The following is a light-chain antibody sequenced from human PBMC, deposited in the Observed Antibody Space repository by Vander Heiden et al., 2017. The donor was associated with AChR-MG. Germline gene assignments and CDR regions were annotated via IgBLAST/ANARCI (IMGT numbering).Light chain of an antibody. J-gene: IGLJ2*01. Sequence: QSALTQPASVSGSPGQSITISCTGTSSDVGAYNYVSWYQQHPGKAPKLMIYDVSNRPSGVSYRFSGSKSGDTASLTISGLQDEDEADYYCSSYSSSSTLVVFGGGTKLTVL. V-gene: IGLV2-14*03. CDR3: SSYSSSSTLVV. CDR2: DVS. CDR1: SSDVGAYNY.